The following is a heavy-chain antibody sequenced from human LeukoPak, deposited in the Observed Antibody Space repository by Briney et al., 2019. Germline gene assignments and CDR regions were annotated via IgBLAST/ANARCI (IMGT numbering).Heavy chain of an antibody. CDR3: ARIRAGAATGWFDP. V-gene: IGHV3-7*01. CDR1: GFTFSSYG. Sequence: SGGSLRLSCAASGFTFSSYGMHWVRQAPGKGLEWVANIKQDGSEKYYVDSVKGRFTISRDNAKNSLYLQMNSLRAEDTAVYYCARIRAGAATGWFDPWGQGTLVTVSS. D-gene: IGHD6-13*01. J-gene: IGHJ5*02. CDR2: IKQDGSEK.